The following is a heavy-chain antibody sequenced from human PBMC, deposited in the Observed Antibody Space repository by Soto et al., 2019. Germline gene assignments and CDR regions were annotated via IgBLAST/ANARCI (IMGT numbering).Heavy chain of an antibody. D-gene: IGHD5-12*01. V-gene: IGHV1-69*13. CDR1: VGTFSSYA. J-gene: IGHJ4*02. CDR3: ARDHYSGYAHTHYFDY. Sequence: SVKVSCKASVGTFSSYAISWVRQAPGQGLEWMGGIIPIFGTANYAQKFQGRVTITADESTSTAYMELSSLRSEDTAVYYCARDHYSGYAHTHYFDYWGQGTLVTGSS. CDR2: IIPIFGTA.